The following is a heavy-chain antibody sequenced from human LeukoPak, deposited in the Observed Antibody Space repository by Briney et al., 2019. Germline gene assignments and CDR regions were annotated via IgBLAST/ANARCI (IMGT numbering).Heavy chain of an antibody. V-gene: IGHV3-9*01. J-gene: IGHJ4*02. CDR1: GFTFDDYD. CDR2: ISWNGGRT. CDR3: AKDPADCTNGACYAFDY. Sequence: GGSLRLSCAASGFTFDDYDMHWVRQAPGKGLEWVSRISWNGGRTGYVDAVKGRFTISRDNAKNSLYLQMNSLRPEDTALYYCAKDPADCTNGACYAFDYWGQGTLVTVSS. D-gene: IGHD2-8*01.